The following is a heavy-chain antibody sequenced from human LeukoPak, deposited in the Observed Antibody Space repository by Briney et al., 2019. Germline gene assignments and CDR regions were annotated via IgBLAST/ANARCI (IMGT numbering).Heavy chain of an antibody. J-gene: IGHJ4*02. CDR3: AKDSESSYGSGSYFDY. Sequence: GGSLRLSCAASGFNFSDYPMHWVRQAPGKGLEYVSAITTNGGSTYYANSVRGRFIISRDNSKNTLYLQMNSLRAEDTALYYCAKDSESSYGSGSYFDYWGQGTLVTVSS. CDR2: ITTNGGST. D-gene: IGHD3-10*01. V-gene: IGHV3-64*01. CDR1: GFNFSDYP.